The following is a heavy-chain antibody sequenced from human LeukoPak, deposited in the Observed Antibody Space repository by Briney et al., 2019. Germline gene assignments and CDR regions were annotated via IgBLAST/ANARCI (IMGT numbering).Heavy chain of an antibody. J-gene: IGHJ3*02. V-gene: IGHV4-59*01. CDR2: IYYSGST. Sequence: PSETLSLTCTVSGGSISSYYWSWIRQPPGKGLEWIGYIYYSGSTNYNPSLKSRVTISVDTSKNQFSLKLSSVTAADTAVYYCARAPPSYSSGWIDAFNIWGQGTMVTVSS. CDR1: GGSISSYY. D-gene: IGHD6-19*01. CDR3: ARAPPSYSSGWIDAFNI.